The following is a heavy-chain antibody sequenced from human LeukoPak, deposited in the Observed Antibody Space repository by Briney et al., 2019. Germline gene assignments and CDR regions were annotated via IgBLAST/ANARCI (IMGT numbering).Heavy chain of an antibody. J-gene: IGHJ6*02. CDR1: GGSFSGYY. CDR2: INHSGST. D-gene: IGHD3-9*01. CDR3: ARWLYDILTGYDMDV. V-gene: IGHV4-34*01. Sequence: ETLSLTCAVYGGSFSGYYWSWIRQPPGKGLEWIGEINHSGSTNYNPSLKSRVTISVDTSKNQFSLKLSSVTAADTAVYYCARWLYDILTGYDMDVWGQGTTVTVSS.